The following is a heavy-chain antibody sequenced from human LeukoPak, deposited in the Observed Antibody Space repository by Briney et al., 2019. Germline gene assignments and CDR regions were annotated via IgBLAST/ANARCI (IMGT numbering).Heavy chain of an antibody. J-gene: IGHJ4*02. CDR3: AGDRGGYSSGWYFQYFDY. V-gene: IGHV3-30-3*01. CDR1: GFTFSSYA. Sequence: GRSLRLSCAASGFTFSSYAMHWVRQAPGKGLEWVAVISYDVSNKYYADSVKGRFTISRDNSKNTLYLQMNSLRAEDTAVYYCAGDRGGYSSGWYFQYFDYWGQGTLVTVSS. D-gene: IGHD6-19*01. CDR2: ISYDVSNK.